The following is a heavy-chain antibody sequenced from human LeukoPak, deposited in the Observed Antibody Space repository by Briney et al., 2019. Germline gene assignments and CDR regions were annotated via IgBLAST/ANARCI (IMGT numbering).Heavy chain of an antibody. CDR1: GFTFSSYS. Sequence: GGSLRLSCAASGFTFSSYSMNWVRQAPGKGLEWVSSISSSSSYIYYADSVKGRFTISRDNAKNSLYLQMNSLRAEDTAVYYCARGLTYYYDSSGYDLDYWGQGTLVTVSS. D-gene: IGHD3-22*01. J-gene: IGHJ4*02. CDR3: ARGLTYYYDSSGYDLDY. CDR2: ISSSSSYI. V-gene: IGHV3-21*01.